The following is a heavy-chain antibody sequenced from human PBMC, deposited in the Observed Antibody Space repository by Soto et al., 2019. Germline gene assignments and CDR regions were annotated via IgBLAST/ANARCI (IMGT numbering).Heavy chain of an antibody. J-gene: IGHJ4*02. CDR3: ARDLGVYDSSAGYYFDY. V-gene: IGHV4-4*07. D-gene: IGHD3-22*01. Sequence: SETLSLTCTVSGGSISSYYWSWIRQPAGKGLEWIGGIYASGSTNYNPSLKSRVTMSVDTSKNQFSLKLSSVTAADTAVYYCARDLGVYDSSAGYYFDYWGQGTLVTVSS. CDR1: GGSISSYY. CDR2: IYASGST.